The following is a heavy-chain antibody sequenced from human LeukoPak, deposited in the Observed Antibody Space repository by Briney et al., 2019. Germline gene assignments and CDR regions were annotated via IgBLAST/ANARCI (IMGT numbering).Heavy chain of an antibody. CDR2: ITATGGNT. V-gene: IGHV3-23*01. J-gene: IGHJ6*03. D-gene: IGHD3-16*01. CDR3: AKLGGHPLHNYYVGV. Sequence: GGSLRLSCAASGFTFSNYPMSWVRQAPGKGLEWVSAITATGGNTYYANSVKGRFTIPRDNSNNTLYLQMNSLRAEDTAVYYCAKLGGHPLHNYYVGVWGKGTTVAVSS. CDR1: GFTFSNYP.